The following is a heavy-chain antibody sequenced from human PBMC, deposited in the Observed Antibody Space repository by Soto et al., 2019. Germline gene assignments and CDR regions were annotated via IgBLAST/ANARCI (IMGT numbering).Heavy chain of an antibody. D-gene: IGHD2-15*01. CDR1: GGTFSSYA. J-gene: IGHJ6*02. CDR3: ARVIVVVVAATRNPTTYYYYGMDV. CDR2: IIPIFGTA. Sequence: SVKVSCKASGGTFSSYAISWVRQAPGQGLEWMGGIIPIFGTANYAQKFQGRVKITADESTSTAYMELSSLRSEDTAVYYCARVIVVVVAATRNPTTYYYYGMDVWGQGTTVTVSS. V-gene: IGHV1-69*13.